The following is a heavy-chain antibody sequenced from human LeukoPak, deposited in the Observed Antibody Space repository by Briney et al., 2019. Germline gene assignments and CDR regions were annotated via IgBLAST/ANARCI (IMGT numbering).Heavy chain of an antibody. J-gene: IGHJ3*02. CDR3: AKDLSYAFDI. CDR2: ISASNGNT. Sequence: PGGSLRLSCAASGFTFSIFAMSWVRQAPGKGLDWVSAISASNGNTYYADSVKGRFTISRDNSKNTLYLQMNSLRAEDTAVYYCAKDLSYAFDIWGRGTMVTVSS. CDR1: GFTFSIFA. V-gene: IGHV3-23*01.